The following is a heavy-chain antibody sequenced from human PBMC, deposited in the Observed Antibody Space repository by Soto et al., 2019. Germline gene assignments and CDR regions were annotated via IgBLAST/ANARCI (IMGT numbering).Heavy chain of an antibody. J-gene: IGHJ4*02. D-gene: IGHD3-10*01. V-gene: IGHV1-69*02. Sequence: QVQLVQSGAEVKKPGSSVKVSCKASGDTFSFYTINWVRQAPGLGLEWLGRINPILSMSNYAQYFQGRVTITADKYTRNAYMELSTLTTEDTAMYYCAPNSGSAYRAFDFWGQGALVTVSS. CDR3: APNSGSAYRAFDF. CDR2: INPILSMS. CDR1: GDTFSFYT.